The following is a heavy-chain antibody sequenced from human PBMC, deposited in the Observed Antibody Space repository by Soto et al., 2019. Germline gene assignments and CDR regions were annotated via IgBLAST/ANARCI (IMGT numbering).Heavy chain of an antibody. D-gene: IGHD3-3*01. CDR3: ARDGTFGYDFWSGYYI. CDR1: GYTFTSYA. Sequence: ASVKVSCKASGYTFTSYAMHWVRQAPGQRLEWMGWINAGNGNTKYSQKFQGRVTITRDTSASTAYMELSSLRSEDTAVYYCARDGTFGYDFWSGYYIWGQGTLVTVS. CDR2: INAGNGNT. V-gene: IGHV1-3*01. J-gene: IGHJ4*02.